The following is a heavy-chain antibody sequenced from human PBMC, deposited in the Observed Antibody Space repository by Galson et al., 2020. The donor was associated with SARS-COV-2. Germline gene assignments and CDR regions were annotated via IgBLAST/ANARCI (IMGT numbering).Heavy chain of an antibody. V-gene: IGHV4-34*01. D-gene: IGHD2-15*01. J-gene: IGHJ6*03. CDR2: INHRGST. CDR1: GGSFRNYY. Sequence: SETLSLTCAVYGGSFRNYYWTWIRQSPEKGLEWLGEINHRGSTNYNPSLKSRVAMSVDASKNQFSLSLSSVTAADTAVYYCARGAEERLNIVVVPYYYSYMDVWGSGTTVTVSS. CDR3: ARGAEERLNIVVVPYYYSYMDV.